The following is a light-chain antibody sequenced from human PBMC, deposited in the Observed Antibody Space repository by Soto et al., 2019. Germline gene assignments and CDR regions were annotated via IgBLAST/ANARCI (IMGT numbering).Light chain of an antibody. V-gene: IGKV3-20*01. J-gene: IGKJ1*01. Sequence: EIVLTQSPATLSLSPCERATLSSRASQSVSNNYLAWYQQKPGQAPRLLIYGASNRATGIPDRFSGSGSGTDFTLTISRLEPEDFAVYYCQQYGSSGTFGQGTKGGYQ. CDR1: QSVSNNY. CDR2: GAS. CDR3: QQYGSSGT.